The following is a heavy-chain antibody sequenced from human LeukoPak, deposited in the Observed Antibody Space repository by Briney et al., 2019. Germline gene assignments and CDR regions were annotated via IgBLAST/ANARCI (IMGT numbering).Heavy chain of an antibody. J-gene: IGHJ4*02. CDR3: ATPHTGPGGGTNYPPHY. V-gene: IGHV3-23*01. CDR1: GFTFSSYA. D-gene: IGHD3-10*01. Sequence: GGSLRLSCAASGFTFSSYAMSWVRQAPGKGLEWVSRISGSGGSKYYTDSVKGRFTISRDNSKNTLYLQMNSLRGEDTALYYCATPHTGPGGGTNYPPHYWGQGTLVTVSS. CDR2: ISGSGGSK.